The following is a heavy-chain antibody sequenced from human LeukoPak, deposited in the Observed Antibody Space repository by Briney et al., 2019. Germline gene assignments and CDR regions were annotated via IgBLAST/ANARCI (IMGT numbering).Heavy chain of an antibody. V-gene: IGHV1-18*01. CDR3: ARVGVGIYDFWSGYFRDP. Sequence: ASVKVSCKASGYTFTSYGISWVRQAPGQGLEWMGWISAYNGNTNYAQKLQGRVTMTTDTSTSTAYMELRSLRSDDTAVYYCARVGVGIYDFWSGYFRDPWGQGTLVTVSS. D-gene: IGHD3-3*01. J-gene: IGHJ5*02. CDR1: GYTFTSYG. CDR2: ISAYNGNT.